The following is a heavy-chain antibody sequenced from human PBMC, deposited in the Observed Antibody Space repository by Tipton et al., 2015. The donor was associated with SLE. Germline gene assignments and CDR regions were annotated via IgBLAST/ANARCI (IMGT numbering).Heavy chain of an antibody. CDR1: GFYVSDGFY. CDR3: AGQSVHGASYFYYMDV. V-gene: IGHV4-38-2*01. D-gene: IGHD4/OR15-4a*01. J-gene: IGHJ6*03. CDR2: IYHSGLT. Sequence: TLSLTCAVSGFYVSDGFYWGWIRQPPGKGLEWIASIYHSGLTYSNPSLKSRIAFSVDTSKNQFSLRLSSVTAADTAVYYCAGQSVHGASYFYYMDVWGKGTTVTVSS.